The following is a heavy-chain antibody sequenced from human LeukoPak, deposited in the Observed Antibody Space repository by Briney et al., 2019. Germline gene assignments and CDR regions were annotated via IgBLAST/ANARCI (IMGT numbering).Heavy chain of an antibody. CDR3: AKGNGYSYGRYYFDY. J-gene: IGHJ4*02. Sequence: GGSLRLSCAASGFTFSSYAMGWVRQAPGKGLEWVSAITASGGNTYYADSVEGRFTISRDNSKNTLYLQVNSLRAEDTAVYYCAKGNGYSYGRYYFDYWGQGTLVTVSS. D-gene: IGHD5-18*01. V-gene: IGHV3-23*01. CDR1: GFTFSSYA. CDR2: ITASGGNT.